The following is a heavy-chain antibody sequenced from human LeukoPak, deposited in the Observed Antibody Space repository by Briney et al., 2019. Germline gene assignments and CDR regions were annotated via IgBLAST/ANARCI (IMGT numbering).Heavy chain of an antibody. CDR1: GFSFSTYW. CDR2: LKEDGSEK. V-gene: IGHV3-7*01. CDR3: ARDPYGGTYGAFDI. D-gene: IGHD1-26*01. J-gene: IGHJ3*02. Sequence: PGGSLRLSCAASGFSFSTYWMTWVSQSPGKGLERVANLKEDGSEKVYVDSVKGRFTISRDNAKNSLYLQMNTLRVDDSAIYYCARDPYGGTYGAFDIWGRGSMVSISS.